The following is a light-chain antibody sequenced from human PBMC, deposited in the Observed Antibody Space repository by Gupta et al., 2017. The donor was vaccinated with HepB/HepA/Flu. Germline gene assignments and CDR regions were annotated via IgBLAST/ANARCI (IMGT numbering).Light chain of an antibody. Sequence: SYVLTQPPSVSVAPGKTARVTRGANNIGNKNMHWYQQKPGQAPVLVVYDDSDRPSGIPERFSGSNSGNTATLTISGVEAGDEADYFCQVWGSSTDHVVFGGGTKLTVL. V-gene: IGLV3-21*03. CDR3: QVWGSSTDHVV. CDR2: DDS. CDR1: NIGNKN. J-gene: IGLJ2*01.